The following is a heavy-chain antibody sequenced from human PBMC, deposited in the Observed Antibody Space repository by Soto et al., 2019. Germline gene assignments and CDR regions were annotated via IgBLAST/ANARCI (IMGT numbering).Heavy chain of an antibody. J-gene: IGHJ4*02. CDR2: INHSGST. Sequence: SETLSLTCAVYGGSFSGYYWSWIRQPPGKGLEWIGEINHSGSTNYNPSLKSRVTISVDTSKNQFSLKLSSVTAADTAVYYCARGSGYSYGYRLDYWGQGTLVTVSS. V-gene: IGHV4-34*01. D-gene: IGHD5-18*01. CDR3: ARGSGYSYGYRLDY. CDR1: GGSFSGYY.